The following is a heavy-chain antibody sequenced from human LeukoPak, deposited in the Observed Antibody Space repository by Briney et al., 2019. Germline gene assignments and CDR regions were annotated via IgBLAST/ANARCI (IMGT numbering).Heavy chain of an antibody. D-gene: IGHD3-22*01. V-gene: IGHV3-66*01. CDR2: IYSGGST. CDR3: ARDKVYYYDSSGYSYYWYFDL. Sequence: GGSLRLSCAASGXTVSSNYMSWVRQAPGKGLEWVSVIYSGGSTYYADSVKGRFTISRDNSKNTLYLQMNSLRAEDTAVYYCARDKVYYYDSSGYSYYWYFDLWGRGTLVTVSS. J-gene: IGHJ2*01. CDR1: GXTVSSNY.